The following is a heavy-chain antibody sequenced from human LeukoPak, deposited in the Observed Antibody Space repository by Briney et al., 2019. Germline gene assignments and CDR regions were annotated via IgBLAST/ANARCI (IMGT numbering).Heavy chain of an antibody. J-gene: IGHJ4*02. CDR3: ARGGSYYYYLDY. D-gene: IGHD1-26*01. Sequence: ASVKVSCKASGYTFTGYYMHWVRQAPGQALEWMGRINPNSGGTNYAQKFQGRVTTTRDTSISPAYMQLTRLRSDDTALYYCARGGSYYYYLDYWGQATLVTVSS. CDR1: GYTFTGYY. V-gene: IGHV1-2*06. CDR2: INPNSGGT.